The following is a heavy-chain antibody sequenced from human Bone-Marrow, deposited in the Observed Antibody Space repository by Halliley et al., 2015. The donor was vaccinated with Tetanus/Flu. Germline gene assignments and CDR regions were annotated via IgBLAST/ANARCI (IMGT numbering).Heavy chain of an antibody. J-gene: IGHJ4*02. D-gene: IGHD1-26*01. Sequence: LEWMGRIDPSDSYTKYSPSFQGHVTISADKSISTAYLQWSSLKASDTAIYYCARFSGSYFPFDYWGQGSRVIVSS. CDR2: IDPSDSYT. CDR3: ARFSGSYFPFDY. V-gene: IGHV5-10-1*01.